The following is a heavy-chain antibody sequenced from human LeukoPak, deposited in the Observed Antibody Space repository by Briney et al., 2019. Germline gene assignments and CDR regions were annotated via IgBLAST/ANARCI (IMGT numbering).Heavy chain of an antibody. CDR1: GGSFSGYY. CDR3: ARDLPMSFDMDV. V-gene: IGHV4-34*01. CDR2: INHSGST. J-gene: IGHJ6*03. Sequence: KPSETLSLTCAVYGGSFSGYYWSWIRQPPGKGLEWIGEINHSGSTNYNPSLKSRVTISVDTSKNQFSLKLSSVTAADTAVYYCARDLPMSFDMDVWGKGTTVTVSS. D-gene: IGHD3-10*02.